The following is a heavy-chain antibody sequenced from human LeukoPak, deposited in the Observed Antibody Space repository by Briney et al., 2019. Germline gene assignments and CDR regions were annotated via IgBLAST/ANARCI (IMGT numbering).Heavy chain of an antibody. Sequence: PGGSLRLSCATSGFTFDDYGMSWVRQAPGKGLEWVSGINWTGGSTGYGDSVKGRFTISRDIAKNSLYLQMNSLRAEDTAVYYCAELGITMIGGVWGKGTTVTISS. CDR3: AELGITMIGGV. CDR2: INWTGGST. V-gene: IGHV3-20*04. CDR1: GFTFDDYG. D-gene: IGHD3-10*02. J-gene: IGHJ6*04.